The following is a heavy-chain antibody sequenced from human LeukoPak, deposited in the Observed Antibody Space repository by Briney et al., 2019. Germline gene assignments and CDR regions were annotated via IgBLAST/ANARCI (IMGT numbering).Heavy chain of an antibody. CDR3: ARESNDILTGYYDY. D-gene: IGHD3-9*01. Sequence: GGSLRLSCAASGFTFSNYDFHWVRQVTGKGLEWVSAIGTVGDTRYPDSVKGRFTISRENAKNSLYLQMNSLRDGDTAVYYCARESNDILTGYYDYWGQGTLVTVSS. J-gene: IGHJ4*02. CDR1: GFTFSNYD. CDR2: IGTVGDT. V-gene: IGHV3-13*01.